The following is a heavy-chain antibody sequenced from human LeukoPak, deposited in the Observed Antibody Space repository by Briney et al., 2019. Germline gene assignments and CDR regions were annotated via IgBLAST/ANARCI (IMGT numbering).Heavy chain of an antibody. D-gene: IGHD3-16*02. CDR1: GFTFSSSG. CDR2: ISYDGSNR. Sequence: PGGSLRLSCAASGFTFSSSGMHWVRQAPGKGLEWVAFISYDGSNRYYADSVKGRFTISRDNSKNTRYLQMNSLRAEDTAVYYCAKENRGSYSDYWGQGTLVTVSS. CDR3: AKENRGSYSDY. V-gene: IGHV3-30*02. J-gene: IGHJ4*02.